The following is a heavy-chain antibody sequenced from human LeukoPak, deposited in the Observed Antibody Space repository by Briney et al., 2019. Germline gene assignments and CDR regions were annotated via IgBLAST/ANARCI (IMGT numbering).Heavy chain of an antibody. D-gene: IGHD3-10*01. V-gene: IGHV3-66*01. Sequence: GGSLRLSCAASGFTVSSNYMSWVRQAPGKGLEWVSAIYSGGSTYYAESVKGRLTISRDNSKNTLYLQMNSLRAEDTAVYYCARSYGSGSSTYDYYYYMDVWGKGTTVTISS. CDR1: GFTVSSNY. CDR2: IYSGGST. J-gene: IGHJ6*03. CDR3: ARSYGSGSSTYDYYYYMDV.